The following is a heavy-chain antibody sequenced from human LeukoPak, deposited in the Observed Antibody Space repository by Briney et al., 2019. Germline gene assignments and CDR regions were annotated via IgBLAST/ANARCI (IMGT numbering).Heavy chain of an antibody. CDR3: ARDAGRVGAKQQLANY. V-gene: IGHV3-11*01. D-gene: IGHD6-13*01. Sequence: GGSLRLSCAASGFTFSDYHMSWIRQAPGKGLEWVSYISSSGSTIYYADSVKGRFTISRDNAKNSLYLQMNSLRAEDTAVYYCARDAGRVGAKQQLANYWGQGTLVTVSS. CDR2: ISSSGSTI. CDR1: GFTFSDYH. J-gene: IGHJ4*02.